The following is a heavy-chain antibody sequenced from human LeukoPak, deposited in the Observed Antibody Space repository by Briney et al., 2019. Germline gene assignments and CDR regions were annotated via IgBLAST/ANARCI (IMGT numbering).Heavy chain of an antibody. V-gene: IGHV3-53*01. D-gene: IGHD1-26*01. J-gene: IGHJ4*02. CDR2: IYSGGGT. CDR3: ASGSPPDY. Sequence: GGSLRLSCAASGFTVISNLMSWVRQAPGRGLEWVSLIYSGGGTYHADSVKGRFTISRDNSKNTLYLQMNSLRAEDTAVYYCASGSPPDYWGQGTLVTVSS. CDR1: GFTVISNL.